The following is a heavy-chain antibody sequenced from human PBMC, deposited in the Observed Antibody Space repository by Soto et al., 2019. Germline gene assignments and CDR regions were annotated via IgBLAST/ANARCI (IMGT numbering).Heavy chain of an antibody. CDR2: IYHSGSG. CDR1: GGSIGNYY. V-gene: IGHV4-59*08. Sequence: SETLSLTCTVSGGSIGNYYWNWIRQPPGKGLEWIGYIYHSGSGNYNPSLESQITITVDTSKNQFSLKLSSVTAADTAVYYCARQKGDWSAYYFDYWGQGALVTVSS. CDR3: ARQKGDWSAYYFDY. J-gene: IGHJ4*02. D-gene: IGHD3-9*01.